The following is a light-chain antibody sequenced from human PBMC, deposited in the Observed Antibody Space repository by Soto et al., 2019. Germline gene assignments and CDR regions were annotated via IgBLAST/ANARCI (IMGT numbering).Light chain of an antibody. Sequence: QYVLTQPPSASGTPGQRVTISCSGSSFDIGSNYVYWYQQLPGTAPKLLIYRNNQRPSGVPDRFSGSKSGTSASLAISGLRSEDEADYYCAAWDDSLSGVVFGGGTKLTAL. CDR2: RNN. CDR3: AAWDDSLSGVV. CDR1: SFDIGSNY. V-gene: IGLV1-47*01. J-gene: IGLJ2*01.